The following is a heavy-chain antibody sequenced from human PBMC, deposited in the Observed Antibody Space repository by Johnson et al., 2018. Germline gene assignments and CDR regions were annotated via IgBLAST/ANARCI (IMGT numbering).Heavy chain of an antibody. CDR2: ISGLDSST. CDR3: ARDRGGKVDTGALEY. Sequence: EVRLVESGGGLVQPGGSLGLSCAASGFTFRYYAMSWVRQAPGKGLEWVSGISGLDSSTSYADSVKGPFTISQDNSKNTLYLQMNSLRADDMAEYFCARDRGGKVDTGALEYWGQGTLVTVSS. V-gene: IGHV3-23*04. D-gene: IGHD5-18*01. CDR1: GFTFRYYA. J-gene: IGHJ4*02.